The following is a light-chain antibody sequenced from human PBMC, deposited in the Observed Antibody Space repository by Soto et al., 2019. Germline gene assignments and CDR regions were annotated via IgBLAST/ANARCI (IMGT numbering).Light chain of an antibody. Sequence: DIVMTQSPDSLAVSLGERATINCKSSQSVLYSSNNKNYLAWYQQKPGQPPKLLIYWASTRESGVPDRFSGSGSETDFTRTISSLQAEYVAVYYCQQYYSTPTWTFGQGTKVEIK. CDR2: WAS. CDR3: QQYYSTPTWT. J-gene: IGKJ1*01. CDR1: QSVLYSSNNKNY. V-gene: IGKV4-1*01.